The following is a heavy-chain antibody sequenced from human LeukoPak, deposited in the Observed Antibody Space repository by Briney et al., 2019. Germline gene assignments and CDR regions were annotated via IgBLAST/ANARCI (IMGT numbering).Heavy chain of an antibody. J-gene: IGHJ4*02. V-gene: IGHV4-59*11. CDR1: GGSISSHY. Sequence: SETLSLTCTVSGGSISSHYWSWIRQPPGKGLEWIGYIYYSGSTNYNPSLKSRVTMSVDTSKNQFSLKVSSVTAADTAVYYCARTYSSSWYRPFDYWGQGTLVTVSS. CDR2: IYYSGST. CDR3: ARTYSSSWYRPFDY. D-gene: IGHD6-13*01.